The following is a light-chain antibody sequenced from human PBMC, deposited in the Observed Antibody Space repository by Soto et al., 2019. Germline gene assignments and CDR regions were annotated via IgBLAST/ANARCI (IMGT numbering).Light chain of an antibody. Sequence: QSVPTQPASVSGSPGHSITSSCTGTSSDVGGYNFVSLYQQKPGKAPKLLVYEVTHRPSGISDPFSGSKSGHMASLTISGLQDEDEASYYCCPYARNRLYVFGSGTKLTVL. CDR3: CPYARNRLYV. V-gene: IGLV2-14*01. J-gene: IGLJ1*01. CDR1: SSDVGGYNF. CDR2: EVT.